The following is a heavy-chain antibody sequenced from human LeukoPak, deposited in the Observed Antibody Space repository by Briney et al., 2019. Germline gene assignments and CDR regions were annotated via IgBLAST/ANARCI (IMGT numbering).Heavy chain of an antibody. D-gene: IGHD3-22*01. CDR3: ARDAKVVRYYYDSSGFLYFDY. CDR1: GFIFSNYG. CDR2: IRHDGSNK. V-gene: IGHV3-30*02. Sequence: GGSLRLSCTTSGFIFSNYGMHWVRQAPGKGLEWVAFIRHDGSNKYYADSVKGRCTISRDNSKKTVYLQMNSLRTEDTAVYYCARDAKVVRYYYDSSGFLYFDYWGQGTLVTVSS. J-gene: IGHJ4*02.